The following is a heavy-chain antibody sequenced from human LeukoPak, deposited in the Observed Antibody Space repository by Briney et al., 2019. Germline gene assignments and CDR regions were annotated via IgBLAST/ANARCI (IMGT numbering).Heavy chain of an antibody. Sequence: PGGSLRLSCAASGFNFDSYSMNWVRQAPGKGLEWVSSITSSSSHIFYADSVKGRFTISRDNAKNSLYLQMNRLRVEDTAVYYCAREMVAVAAWSDYWGQGTLVTVSS. CDR3: AREMVAVAAWSDY. CDR1: GFNFDSYS. CDR2: ITSSSSHI. J-gene: IGHJ4*02. D-gene: IGHD6-19*01. V-gene: IGHV3-21*01.